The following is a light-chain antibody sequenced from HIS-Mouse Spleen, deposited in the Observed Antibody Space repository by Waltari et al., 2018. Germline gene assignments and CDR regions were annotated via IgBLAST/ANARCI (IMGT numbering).Light chain of an antibody. V-gene: IGLV2-14*01. CDR3: SSYTSSSTPVV. J-gene: IGLJ2*01. Sequence: QSALTQPASVSGSPGQSITISCTGTSSDVGGYNYVSWYPQHPGKAPKLMIYEVSNRPSGFSTRFSGSKSGNTASLNVSGLQAEDEADYYCSSYTSSSTPVVFGGGTKLTVL. CDR2: EVS. CDR1: SSDVGGYNY.